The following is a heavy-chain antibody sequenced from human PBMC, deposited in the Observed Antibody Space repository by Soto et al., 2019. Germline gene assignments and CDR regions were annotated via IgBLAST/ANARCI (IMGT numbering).Heavy chain of an antibody. Sequence: VGSLRLSCAASGFTFSSYGMHWVRQAPGKGLEWVAVISYDGSNKYYADSVKGRFTISRDNSKNTLYLQMNSLRAEDTAVYYCAKVVSSGYYYFDYWGQGTLVTVSS. D-gene: IGHD3-22*01. J-gene: IGHJ4*02. CDR3: AKVVSSGYYYFDY. CDR1: GFTFSSYG. V-gene: IGHV3-30*18. CDR2: ISYDGSNK.